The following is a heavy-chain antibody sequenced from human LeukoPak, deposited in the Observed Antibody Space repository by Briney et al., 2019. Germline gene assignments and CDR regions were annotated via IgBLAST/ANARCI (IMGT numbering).Heavy chain of an antibody. CDR2: ISWNSGSM. J-gene: IGHJ4*02. CDR3: ARDPTQWLRYGYFDY. Sequence: GGSLRLSCAASGFTFDDYAMHWVRQAPGKGLEWVSGISWNSGSMDYADSVKGRFTISRDNAKNSLYLQMNSLRAEDTAVYYCARDPTQWLRYGYFDYWGQGILVTVSS. D-gene: IGHD5-12*01. CDR1: GFTFDDYA. V-gene: IGHV3-9*01.